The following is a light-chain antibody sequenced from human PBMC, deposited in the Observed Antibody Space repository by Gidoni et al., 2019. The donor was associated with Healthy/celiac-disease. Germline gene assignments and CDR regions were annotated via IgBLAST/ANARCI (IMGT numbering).Light chain of an antibody. J-gene: IGKJ1*01. CDR1: QSVSSSY. V-gene: IGKV3-20*01. Sequence: EIVLTQSPGTLSLSPGETATLSCRASQSVSSSYLAWYQQKPGQAPRLLIYGASSRATGIPDRFSGSGSGTDFTLTISRLEPEDFAVYYCHQYSSSGTFXQXTKVEIK. CDR3: HQYSSSGT. CDR2: GAS.